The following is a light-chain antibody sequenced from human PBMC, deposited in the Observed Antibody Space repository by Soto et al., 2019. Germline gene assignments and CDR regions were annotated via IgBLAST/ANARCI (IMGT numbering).Light chain of an antibody. CDR2: ENN. J-gene: IGLJ1*01. V-gene: IGLV1-51*02. Sequence: QSVLTQPPSVSAAPGQKVTISCSGSSSNIVNNYVSWYQQLPGTAPKLLIYENNKRPSGIPDRFSGSKSGTSATLGITGLQTGDDADYYCGTWDSSLSAYYVFGTGTKVTV. CDR1: SSNIVNNY. CDR3: GTWDSSLSAYYV.